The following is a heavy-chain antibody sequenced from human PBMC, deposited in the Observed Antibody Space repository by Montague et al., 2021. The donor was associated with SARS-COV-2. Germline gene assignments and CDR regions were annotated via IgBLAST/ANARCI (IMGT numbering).Heavy chain of an antibody. Sequence: SLRLSCAASGFTFHDYALHWVRQAPGKGLEWVSCISWHSGTTDYADSVKGRFTISRDNANRSLYLQMNSLRAEDTALYYCVKDMAGSGGYNGYAFDLWGQGTMVIVSS. J-gene: IGHJ3*01. CDR2: ISWHSGTT. CDR1: GFTFHDYA. D-gene: IGHD6-19*01. CDR3: VKDMAGSGGYNGYAFDL. V-gene: IGHV3-9*01.